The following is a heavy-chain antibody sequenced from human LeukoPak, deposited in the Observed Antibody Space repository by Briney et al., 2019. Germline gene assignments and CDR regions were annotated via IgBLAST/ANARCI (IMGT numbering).Heavy chain of an antibody. Sequence: SETLSLTCAVYGGSFSGYYWSWLRQPPGKGREWIGEINHSGSTNYTPSLKSRVTISVDTSKNQFSLKLSSVTAADTAVYYCARDDCSGGSCYGWFDPWGQGTLVTVSS. D-gene: IGHD2-15*01. CDR2: INHSGST. CDR3: ARDDCSGGSCYGWFDP. CDR1: GGSFSGYY. V-gene: IGHV4-34*01. J-gene: IGHJ5*02.